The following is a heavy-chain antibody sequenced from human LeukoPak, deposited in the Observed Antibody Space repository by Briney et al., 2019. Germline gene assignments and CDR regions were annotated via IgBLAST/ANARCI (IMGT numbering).Heavy chain of an antibody. V-gene: IGHV3-9*01. D-gene: IGHD3-10*01. Sequence: GGSLRLSCAASGFTFDDYAMHWVRQAPGKGLEWVSGISWNSGSIGYADSVKGRFTISRDNAKNSLYLQMNSLRAEDTALYYCAKEASAVEYEGVFDPWGQGTLATVSS. CDR2: ISWNSGSI. J-gene: IGHJ5*02. CDR1: GFTFDDYA. CDR3: AKEASAVEYEGVFDP.